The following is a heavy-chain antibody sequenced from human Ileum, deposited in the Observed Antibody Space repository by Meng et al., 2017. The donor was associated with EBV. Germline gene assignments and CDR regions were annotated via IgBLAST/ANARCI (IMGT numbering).Heavy chain of an antibody. J-gene: IGHJ4*02. D-gene: IGHD3-10*01. CDR1: GDSVSGSDW. CDR2: VYHDGAT. Sequence: VQWQERGPGLGQPSGTLALTGAVSGDSVSGSDWWSWVRQPPGKGLEWIGEVYHDGATNYHPSLKSRVTISLDKSKNEVNLHLNSLTAADTAVYFRARSSPIVRGLDYWGQGTLVTVSS. CDR3: ARSSPIVRGLDY. V-gene: IGHV4-4*02.